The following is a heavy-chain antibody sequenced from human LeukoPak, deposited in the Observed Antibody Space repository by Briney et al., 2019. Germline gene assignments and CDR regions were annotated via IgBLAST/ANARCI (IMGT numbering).Heavy chain of an antibody. CDR1: GFSFSSYG. Sequence: GGSLRLSCAASGFSFSSYGMHWVRRGPGKGMEWVAVISYDTSYKYYADSVKGRFTISRDDSKNTLYLQMNSLRAEDTAVYYCAKTSSSGWWDFDYWGQGTLVTASS. D-gene: IGHD6-19*01. J-gene: IGHJ4*02. V-gene: IGHV3-30*18. CDR3: AKTSSSGWWDFDY. CDR2: ISYDTSYK.